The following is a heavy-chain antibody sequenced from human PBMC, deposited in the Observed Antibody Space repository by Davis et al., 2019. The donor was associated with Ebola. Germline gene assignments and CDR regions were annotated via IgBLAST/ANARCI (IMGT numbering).Heavy chain of an antibody. Sequence: GGSLRLSCAASGFTFDDYAMHWVRQAPGKGLEWVSGISWNSGSIGYADSVKGRFTISRDNAKNSLYLQMNSLRAEDTAVYYCARSGSGSYIYYYGMDVWGQGTTVTVSS. CDR3: ARSGSGSYIYYYGMDV. CDR1: GFTFDDYA. D-gene: IGHD3-10*01. J-gene: IGHJ6*02. V-gene: IGHV3-9*01. CDR2: ISWNSGSI.